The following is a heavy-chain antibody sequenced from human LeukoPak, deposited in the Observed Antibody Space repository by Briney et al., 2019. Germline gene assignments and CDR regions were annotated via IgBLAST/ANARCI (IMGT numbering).Heavy chain of an antibody. D-gene: IGHD3-10*01. CDR2: IYYSGST. CDR1: GGSISSYY. V-gene: IGHV4-59*01. CDR3: AREGGGDLYFDY. Sequence: PSETLSLTCTVSGGSISSYYWSWIRQPPGKGLEWIGYIYYSGSTNYNPSLKSRVTISVDTSKNQFSLKLSSVTAADTAVYYCAREGGGDLYFDYWGQGTLVTVSS. J-gene: IGHJ4*02.